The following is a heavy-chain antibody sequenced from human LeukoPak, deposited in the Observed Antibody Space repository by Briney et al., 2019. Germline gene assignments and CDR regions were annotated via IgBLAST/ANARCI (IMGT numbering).Heavy chain of an antibody. CDR3: AKGHYGYQYSWFDP. J-gene: IGHJ5*02. CDR2: ISWNSGSI. D-gene: IGHD5-18*01. CDR1: GFTFDDYA. V-gene: IGHV3-9*01. Sequence: PGRSLRLSCAASGFTFDDYAMHWVRQAPGKGLEWVSGISWNSGSIGYADSVKGRFTISRDNAKNSLYLQMNSLRAEDTALYYCAKGHYGYQYSWFDPWGQGTLVTVSS.